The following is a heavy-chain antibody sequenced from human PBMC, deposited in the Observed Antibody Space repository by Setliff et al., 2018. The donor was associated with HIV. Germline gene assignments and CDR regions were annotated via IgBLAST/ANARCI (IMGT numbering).Heavy chain of an antibody. CDR2: ISTSSSHI. CDR3: ARGGRLQYFDWPSYAMDV. D-gene: IGHD3-9*01. V-gene: IGHV3-21*06. CDR1: GFTFSSYS. J-gene: IGHJ6*02. Sequence: GGSLRLSCAASGFTFSSYSMNWVRQAPGKGLEWVSSISTSSSHIYSADSLKGRFTISRDNGKNSLYLQMNSLRAEDTAVYYCARGGRLQYFDWPSYAMDVWGQGNAGHRLL.